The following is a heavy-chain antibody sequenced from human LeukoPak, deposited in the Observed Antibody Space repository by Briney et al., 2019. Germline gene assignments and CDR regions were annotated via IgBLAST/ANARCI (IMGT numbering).Heavy chain of an antibody. CDR3: ARGAPRENYYVSVRGRNWFDP. CDR1: GGSISSSSYC. V-gene: IGHV4-39*07. Sequence: PSETLSLTCTVSGGSISSSSYCWGWIRQPPGKGLEWIGSIYYSGSTYYNPSLKSRVTISVDTSKNQFSLKLSSVTAADTAVYYCARGAPRENYYVSVRGRNWFDPWGQGTLVTVSS. CDR2: IYYSGST. J-gene: IGHJ5*02. D-gene: IGHD3-10*01.